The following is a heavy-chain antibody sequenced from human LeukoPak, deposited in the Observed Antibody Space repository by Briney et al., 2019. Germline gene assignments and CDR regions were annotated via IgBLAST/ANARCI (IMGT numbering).Heavy chain of an antibody. CDR2: VSYDGSNT. CDR3: ARDICSSTSCYQGRFDY. Sequence: GGSLRLSCAASGFTFSNYAMHWVRQAPGKGLEWVAVVSYDGSNTYYADSVKGRFTISRDNSKNTLYLQMNSLRAEDTAVYYCARDICSSTSCYQGRFDYWGQGTLVTVSS. D-gene: IGHD2-2*01. CDR1: GFTFSNYA. J-gene: IGHJ4*02. V-gene: IGHV3-30-3*01.